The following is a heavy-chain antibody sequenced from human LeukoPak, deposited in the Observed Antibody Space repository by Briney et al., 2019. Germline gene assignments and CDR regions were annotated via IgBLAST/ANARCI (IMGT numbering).Heavy chain of an antibody. CDR2: INAYNGNT. Sequence: ASVKVSCKASGYTFTSYGISWVRQAPGQGLEWMGWINAYNGNTNYAQKLQGRVTMTTDTSTSTAYMELRSLRSDDTAVYYCARDLFPDSSGFDAFEIWGQGTMVTVSS. V-gene: IGHV1-18*01. CDR3: ARDLFPDSSGFDAFEI. D-gene: IGHD3-22*01. J-gene: IGHJ3*02. CDR1: GYTFTSYG.